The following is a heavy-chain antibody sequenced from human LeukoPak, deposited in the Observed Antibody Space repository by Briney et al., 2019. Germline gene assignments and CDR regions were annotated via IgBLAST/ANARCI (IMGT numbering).Heavy chain of an antibody. CDR3: ARPGYSSGWYYYFDY. V-gene: IGHV3-53*01. D-gene: IGHD6-19*01. CDR2: IYSGGST. CDR1: GFTVRSNY. Sequence: PGGSLRLSCAASGFTVRSNYMSWVRQAPGKGLEWVSVIYSGGSTYYADSMKGRFTISRDNAKNTLYLQMNSLRAEDTAVYYCARPGYSSGWYYYFDYWGQGTLVTVSS. J-gene: IGHJ4*02.